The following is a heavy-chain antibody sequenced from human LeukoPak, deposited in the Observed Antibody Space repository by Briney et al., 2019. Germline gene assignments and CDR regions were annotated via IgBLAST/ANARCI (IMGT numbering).Heavy chain of an antibody. Sequence: PGGSLRLSCAASGFTVSSNYTSWVRQAPGKGLEWVSVIYSGGSTYYADSVKGRFTISRDNSKNTLYLQMNSLRAEDTAVYYCAREGVWRQQLVDYYYGMDVWGQGTTVTVSS. J-gene: IGHJ6*02. CDR1: GFTVSSNY. CDR3: AREGVWRQQLVDYYYGMDV. CDR2: IYSGGST. V-gene: IGHV3-53*01. D-gene: IGHD6-13*01.